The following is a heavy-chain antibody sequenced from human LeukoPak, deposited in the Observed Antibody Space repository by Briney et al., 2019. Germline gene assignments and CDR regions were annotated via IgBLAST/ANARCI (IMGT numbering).Heavy chain of an antibody. CDR1: GFTFSSYS. V-gene: IGHV3-21*01. J-gene: IGHJ6*02. D-gene: IGHD5-12*01. CDR2: ISSSSSYI. CDR3: AREGAAIVATILDYYYGMDV. Sequence: GGSLRLSCAASGFTFSSYSMNWVRQAPGKGLEWVSSISSSSSYIYYADSVKGRFTISRDNAENSLYLQMNSLRAEDTAVYYCAREGAAIVATILDYYYGMDVWGQGTTVTVSS.